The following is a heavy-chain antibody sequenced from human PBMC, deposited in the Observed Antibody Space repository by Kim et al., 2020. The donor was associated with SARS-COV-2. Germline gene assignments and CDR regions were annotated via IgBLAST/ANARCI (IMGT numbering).Heavy chain of an antibody. V-gene: IGHV3-49*03. J-gene: IGHJ4*02. CDR3: TRGLRGNGLVLSRFDY. CDR2: IRSKAYGGTT. CDR1: GFTFGDYA. Sequence: GGSLRLSCTASGFTFGDYAMSWFRQAPGKGLEWVGFIRSKAYGGTTEYAASVKGRFTISRDDSKSIAYLQMNSLKTEDTAVYYCTRGLRGNGLVLSRFDYWGQGTLVTVSS. D-gene: IGHD6-19*01.